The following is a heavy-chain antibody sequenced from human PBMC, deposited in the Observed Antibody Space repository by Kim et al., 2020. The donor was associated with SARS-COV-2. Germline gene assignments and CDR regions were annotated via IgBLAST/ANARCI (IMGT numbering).Heavy chain of an antibody. V-gene: IGHV1-69*04. CDR2: IIPILGIA. CDR1: GGTFSSYA. J-gene: IGHJ3*02. CDR3: ARDFGVAYCGGDCYSGAFDI. Sequence: SVKVSCKASGGTFSSYAISWVRQAPGQGLEWMGRIIPILGIANYAQKFQGRVTITADKSTSTAYMELSSLRSEDTAVYYCARDFGVAYCGGDCYSGAFDIWGQGTMVTVSS. D-gene: IGHD2-21*02.